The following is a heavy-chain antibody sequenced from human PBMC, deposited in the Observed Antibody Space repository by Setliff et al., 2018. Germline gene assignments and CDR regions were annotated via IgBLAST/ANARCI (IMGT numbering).Heavy chain of an antibody. V-gene: IGHV3-33*01. Sequence: SLRLSCAASGFTFSSYGMHWVRQAPGKGLEWVAVIWNDGSNKFYGDSVKGRYTISRDNAKNSLYLQMNSLRAEDTAVYYCARVYDFWSGYYVDYWGQGTLVTVSS. CDR1: GFTFSSYG. J-gene: IGHJ4*02. CDR2: IWNDGSNK. D-gene: IGHD3-3*01. CDR3: ARVYDFWSGYYVDY.